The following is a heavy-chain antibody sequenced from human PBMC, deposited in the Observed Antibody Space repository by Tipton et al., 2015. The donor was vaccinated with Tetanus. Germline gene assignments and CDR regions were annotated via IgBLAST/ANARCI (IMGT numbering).Heavy chain of an antibody. J-gene: IGHJ1*01. D-gene: IGHD4-17*01. Sequence: QLVQSGAEVKKPGASVKVSCKASGYTFTGYYMHWVRQAPGQGLEWMGWINPNSGGTNYAQKFQGRVTMTRDTSISTAYMELSRLRSDDTAVYYCARVSTVTPYAEYFQHWGQGTLVTVSS. CDR1: GYTFTGYY. CDR3: ARVSTVTPYAEYFQH. CDR2: INPNSGGT. V-gene: IGHV1-2*02.